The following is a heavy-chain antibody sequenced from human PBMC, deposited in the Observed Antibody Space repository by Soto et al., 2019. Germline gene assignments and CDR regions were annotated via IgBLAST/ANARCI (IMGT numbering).Heavy chain of an antibody. CDR3: VRECSGPFGTTAFGTTGFDF. D-gene: IGHD1-1*01. J-gene: IGHJ5*01. CDR1: GFTFSDYY. V-gene: IGHV3-11*05. CDR2: IRDGATDA. Sequence: VQLVEYGGGPVKPGGSLRLSCAASGFTFSDYYMSWIRKAPGKGLAWLSYIRDGATDAGYADSVKGRFTISRDNAKNSLYLQMDILRVEDTAVYYCVRECSGPFGTTAFGTTGFDFWGQGTLVTVSS.